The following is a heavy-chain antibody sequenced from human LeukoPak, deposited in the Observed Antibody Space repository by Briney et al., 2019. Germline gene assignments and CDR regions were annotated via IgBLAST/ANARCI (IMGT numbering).Heavy chain of an antibody. J-gene: IGHJ6*02. CDR3: ARHGKVRATTYYYNGMDV. V-gene: IGHV4-39*01. D-gene: IGHD1-26*01. CDR1: GGSISSSSYY. CDR2: IYYSVST. Sequence: SETLSLTCTVSGGSISSSSYYWGWIRQSPGKGLEWIGSIYYSVSTYYNASLKSRVTISVDTSKKRFSLKLSSVTAADRAVLYCARHGKVRATTYYYNGMDVWGQGTTVTVSS.